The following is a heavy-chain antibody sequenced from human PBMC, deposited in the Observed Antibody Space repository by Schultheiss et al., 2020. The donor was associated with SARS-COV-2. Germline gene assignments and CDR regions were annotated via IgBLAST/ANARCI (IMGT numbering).Heavy chain of an antibody. Sequence: SETLSLTCTVSGGSISSSSYYWGWIRQPPGKGLEWIGSIYYSGSTYYNPSLKSRVTISVDTSKNQFSLKLSSVTAADTAVYYCASGPVAGTNSALDYWGQGTLVTVSS. J-gene: IGHJ4*02. CDR3: ASGPVAGTNSALDY. CDR2: IYYSGST. D-gene: IGHD6-19*01. V-gene: IGHV4-39*01. CDR1: GGSISSSSYY.